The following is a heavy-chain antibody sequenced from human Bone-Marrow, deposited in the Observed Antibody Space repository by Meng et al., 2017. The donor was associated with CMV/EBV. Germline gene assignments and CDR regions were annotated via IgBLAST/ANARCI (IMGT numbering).Heavy chain of an antibody. Sequence: GESLKISCAASGFPFVGYWMSWVRQAPGGGLEWVANINYYGTSTYYLDSVKGRFTISRDNAENSLFLQMNNLRAEDTAVYYCARDELNIAAAGTYYYYYGMDVWGQGTTVTVSS. V-gene: IGHV3-7*01. CDR3: ARDELNIAAAGTYYYYYGMDV. J-gene: IGHJ6*02. CDR2: INYYGTST. CDR1: GFPFVGYW. D-gene: IGHD6-13*01.